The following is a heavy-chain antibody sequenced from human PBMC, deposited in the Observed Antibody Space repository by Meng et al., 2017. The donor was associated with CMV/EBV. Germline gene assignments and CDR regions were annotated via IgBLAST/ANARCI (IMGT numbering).Heavy chain of an antibody. D-gene: IGHD4-17*01. Sequence: ASVKVSCKASGYTFTSYGISGVRQAPGQGLEWMGWISADNQNTNLIQKFQGRITLTTDTSTSTAYMELRSLRSDDTAVYYCARGGDYGDFHDPFDYWGQGTLVTVSS. CDR1: GYTFTSYG. V-gene: IGHV1-18*01. J-gene: IGHJ4*02. CDR2: ISADNQNT. CDR3: ARGGDYGDFHDPFDY.